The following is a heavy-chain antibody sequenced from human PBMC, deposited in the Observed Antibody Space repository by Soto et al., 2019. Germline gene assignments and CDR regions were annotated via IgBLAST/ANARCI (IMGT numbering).Heavy chain of an antibody. D-gene: IGHD4-17*01. Sequence: SETLSLTCTVSGGSISSSSYYWGWIRQPPGKGLEWIGSIYYSGSSYYNPSLKRRVTTSVDTTKNQFSLKLSSVTAADTAVYYCERPRRRLRYYDFDPWGQGTLVTVSS. CDR1: GGSISSSSYY. CDR3: ERPRRRLRYYDFDP. V-gene: IGHV4-39*01. J-gene: IGHJ5*02. CDR2: IYYSGSS.